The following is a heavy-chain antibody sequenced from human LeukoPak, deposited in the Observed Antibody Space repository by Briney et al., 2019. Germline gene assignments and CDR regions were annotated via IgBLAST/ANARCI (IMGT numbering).Heavy chain of an antibody. Sequence: PGGSLRLSCAASGFTFSASAMHWVRQAPGKGLEWISFISRDSDLIYYADSVKGRFTISRDNAENSLYLQMNSLRVEDMAVYYCAKVKERWRGSSGYNDFWGQGTLVTVSS. V-gene: IGHV3-48*01. D-gene: IGHD3-22*01. J-gene: IGHJ4*02. CDR1: GFTFSASA. CDR2: ISRDSDLI. CDR3: AKVKERWRGSSGYNDF.